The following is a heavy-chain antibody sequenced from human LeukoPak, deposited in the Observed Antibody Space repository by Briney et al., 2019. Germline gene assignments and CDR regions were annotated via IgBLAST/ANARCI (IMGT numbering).Heavy chain of an antibody. V-gene: IGHV3-21*04. CDR2: ISSSSSYI. Sequence: PGGSLRFSCAASGFTFSSYSMNWVRQAPGKGLEWVSSISSSSSYIYYADSVKGRFTISRDSSKNTLYLQVNSLRAEDTAVYYCAKGGKWDVTPFDYWGQGTLVTVSS. D-gene: IGHD1-26*01. CDR3: AKGGKWDVTPFDY. CDR1: GFTFSSYS. J-gene: IGHJ4*02.